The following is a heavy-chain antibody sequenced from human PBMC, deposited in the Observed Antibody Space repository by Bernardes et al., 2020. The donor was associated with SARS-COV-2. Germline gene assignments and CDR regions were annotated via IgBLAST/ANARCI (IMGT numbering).Heavy chain of an antibody. J-gene: IGHJ3*02. V-gene: IGHV5-51*01. D-gene: IGHD6-19*01. CDR1: GYSFTSYW. CDR3: ARQYSSGWEVNDAFDI. Sequence: GESLKISCKGSGYSFTSYWIGWVRQMPGKGLEWMGIIYPGDSDTRYSPSFQGQVTISADKSISTAYLQWSSLKASDTAMYYCARQYSSGWEVNDAFDIWGQGTMVTVSS. CDR2: IYPGDSDT.